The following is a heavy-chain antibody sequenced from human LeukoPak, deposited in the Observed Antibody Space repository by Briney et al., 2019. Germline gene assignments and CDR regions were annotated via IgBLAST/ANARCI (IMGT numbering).Heavy chain of an antibody. CDR2: INHSGST. D-gene: IGHD3-10*01. CDR1: GGSISSSFYY. V-gene: IGHV4-39*07. Sequence: SETLSLTCTVSGGSISSSFYYWGWIRQPPGKGLEWIGEINHSGSTNYNPSLKSRVTISVDTSKNQFSLKLSSVTAADTAVYYCAVRGVIITRQEYFDYWGQGTLVTVSS. CDR3: AVRGVIITRQEYFDY. J-gene: IGHJ4*02.